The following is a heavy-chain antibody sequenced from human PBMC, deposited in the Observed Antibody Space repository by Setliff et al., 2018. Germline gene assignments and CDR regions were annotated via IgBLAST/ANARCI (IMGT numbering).Heavy chain of an antibody. CDR3: ARHPPPPNYFDIGALDS. CDR2: IIPVLDIT. V-gene: IGHV1-69*02. CDR1: GGPLNSYS. J-gene: IGHJ4*02. Sequence: SVKVSCKASGGPLNSYSFSWVRQAPGQGLEWMGRIIPVLDITRYSQKFQGRVTITADKSTGIIYMELTSLRSDDAAVCYCARHPPPPNYFDIGALDSWGQGTLVTVSS. D-gene: IGHD3-22*01.